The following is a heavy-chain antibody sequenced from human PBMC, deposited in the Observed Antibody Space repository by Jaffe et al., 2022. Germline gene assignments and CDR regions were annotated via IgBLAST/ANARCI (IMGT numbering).Heavy chain of an antibody. CDR1: GGTFDSYT. Sequence: QVQLVQSGAEVKKPGSSVKVSCKAPGGTFDSYTISWVRQAPGQGLEWMGRIMPLLSLPYYAQNFQGRVTITADKSTSTVYMDLSSLRSDDTAVYFCARAPLGYDAFDMWGQGTTVAVS. CDR3: ARAPLGYDAFDM. CDR2: IMPLLSLP. J-gene: IGHJ3*02. V-gene: IGHV1-69*02. D-gene: IGHD5-12*01.